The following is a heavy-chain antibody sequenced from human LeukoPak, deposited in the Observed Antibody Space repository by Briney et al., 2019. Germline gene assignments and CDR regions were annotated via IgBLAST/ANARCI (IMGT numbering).Heavy chain of an antibody. V-gene: IGHV3-23*01. CDR3: AKDIQYGSGSYYLVGNA. CDR1: GFTFSSYA. CDR2: ISGSGGST. J-gene: IGHJ5*02. Sequence: GGSLRLSCAASGFTFSSYAMTWVRQTPGKGLEWVSAISGSGGSTYYAGSVKGRLTISRDNSKNTLYLQMNSLRAEDTAVYYCAKDIQYGSGSYYLVGNAWGQGTLVTVSS. D-gene: IGHD3-10*01.